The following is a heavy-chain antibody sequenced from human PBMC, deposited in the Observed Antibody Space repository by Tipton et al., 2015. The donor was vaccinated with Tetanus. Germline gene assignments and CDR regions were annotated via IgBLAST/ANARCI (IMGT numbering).Heavy chain of an antibody. J-gene: IGHJ4*02. D-gene: IGHD1-26*01. CDR1: GYTFTHYY. CDR2: IYPSDGST. V-gene: IGHV1-46*04. Sequence: QLVQSGAEVKKPGASVKVSCKTSGYTFTHYYLHWVRQAPGQGLEWMGMIYPSDGSTSYAQKLQGRVTMTRDTPTSTVYMELSSLRSEDTAVYYCARDREAFDFWGQGILVTVSS. CDR3: ARDREAFDF.